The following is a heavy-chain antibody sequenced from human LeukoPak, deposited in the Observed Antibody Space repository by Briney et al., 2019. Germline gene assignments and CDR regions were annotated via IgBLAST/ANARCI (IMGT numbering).Heavy chain of an antibody. Sequence: SETLFLTCTVSGGSTSSNNWWSWVRQPPGKGLEWIGEIYLSGTTNYNPSLKSRVTISLDKSNNQFSLKLSSVTAADTAVYYCARDECPLWSISCHRGFDPWGQGLLVTVSS. D-gene: IGHD2-2*02. CDR2: IYLSGTT. CDR1: GGSTSSNNW. J-gene: IGHJ5*02. CDR3: ARDECPLWSISCHRGFDP. V-gene: IGHV4-4*02.